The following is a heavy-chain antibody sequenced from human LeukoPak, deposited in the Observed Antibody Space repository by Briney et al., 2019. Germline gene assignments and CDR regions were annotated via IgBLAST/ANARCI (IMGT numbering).Heavy chain of an antibody. CDR2: ISSSGSTI. V-gene: IGHV3-48*04. Sequence: QPGGSLRLSCAASGFTSSSYGMNWVRQAPGKGLEWVSYISSSGSTIYYADSVKGRFTISRDNAKNSLYLQMNSLRAEDTAVYYCARAWDYYDSSGYSHFDYWGQGTLVTVSS. CDR1: GFTSSSYG. CDR3: ARAWDYYDSSGYSHFDY. D-gene: IGHD3-22*01. J-gene: IGHJ4*02.